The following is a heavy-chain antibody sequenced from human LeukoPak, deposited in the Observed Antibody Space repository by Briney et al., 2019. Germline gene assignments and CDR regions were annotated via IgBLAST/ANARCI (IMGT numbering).Heavy chain of an antibody. V-gene: IGHV3-9*01. Sequence: GGSLRLSCAASGFTFDDYAMHWVRQAPGKGLEWVSGISWNSGSIGYADSVKGQFTISRDNAKNSLYLQMNSLRAEDTALYYCAKDSSYGSGSYFSYWGQGTLVTVSS. D-gene: IGHD3-10*01. J-gene: IGHJ4*02. CDR1: GFTFDDYA. CDR2: ISWNSGSI. CDR3: AKDSSYGSGSYFSY.